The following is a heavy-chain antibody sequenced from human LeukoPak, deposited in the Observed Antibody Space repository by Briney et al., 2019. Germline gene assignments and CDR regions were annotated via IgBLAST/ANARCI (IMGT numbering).Heavy chain of an antibody. V-gene: IGHV1-2*02. D-gene: IGHD2-2*01. CDR1: GYTFTGYY. J-gene: IGHJ3*02. CDR2: INPNSGGT. Sequence: ASVKVSCKASGYTFTGYYMHWVRQAPGQGLEWMGWINPNSGGTNYAQKFQGRVTMTRDTSKNQFSLKLSSVTAADTAVYYCERINYAGAFDIWGQGTMVTVSS. CDR3: ERINYAGAFDI.